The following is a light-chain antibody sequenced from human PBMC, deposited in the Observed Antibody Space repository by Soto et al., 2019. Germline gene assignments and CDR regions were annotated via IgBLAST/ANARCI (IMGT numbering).Light chain of an antibody. CDR3: LKQDSYPLT. Sequence: DIQMTQSPSAMSASVGDRVTITCRASQDISNYLAWFQQKPGKVPKRLIYAASSLQSGVPSRFSGSGSGTEFPLTIGSLQPEDFGTYYCLKQDSYPLTFGPGTKWISN. CDR2: AAS. CDR1: QDISNY. J-gene: IGKJ3*01. V-gene: IGKV1-17*03.